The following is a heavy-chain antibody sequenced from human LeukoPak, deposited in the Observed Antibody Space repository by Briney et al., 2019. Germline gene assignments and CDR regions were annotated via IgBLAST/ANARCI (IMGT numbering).Heavy chain of an antibody. J-gene: IGHJ4*02. Sequence: GGSLRLSCAASGFTFDDYAMHWVRQAPGKGLEWVSLISWDGGSTYYADSVEGRFTISRDNSKNSLYLQMNSLRAEDTALYYCAKDASTYYYDSSGYSYFDYWGQGTLVTVSS. CDR2: ISWDGGST. CDR3: AKDASTYYYDSSGYSYFDY. V-gene: IGHV3-43D*04. CDR1: GFTFDDYA. D-gene: IGHD3-22*01.